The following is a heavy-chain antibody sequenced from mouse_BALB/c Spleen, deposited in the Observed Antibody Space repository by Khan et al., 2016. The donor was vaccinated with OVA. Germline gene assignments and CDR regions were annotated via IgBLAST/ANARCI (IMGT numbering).Heavy chain of an antibody. CDR3: ARQPYYHYNIMDY. D-gene: IGHD2-10*01. CDR2: IWHDGST. J-gene: IGHJ4*01. Sequence: QVQLQESGPGLAAPSQSLSITCTISGFSLTNYGVHWVRQPPGKGLEWLAVIWHDGSTNYNSDLKSRLTISKDNSQSQVFLKMNSLQTDDTAMYFCARQPYYHYNIMDYWGQGTSVTVSS. V-gene: IGHV2-6-1*01. CDR1: GFSLTNYG.